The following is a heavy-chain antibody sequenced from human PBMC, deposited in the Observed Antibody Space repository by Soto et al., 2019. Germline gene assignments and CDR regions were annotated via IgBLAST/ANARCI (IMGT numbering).Heavy chain of an antibody. Sequence: QLQLQESGPGLVKPSETLSLTCSVSGGSISSSTYYWGWIRQPPGKGLEWIGSIYYSGNTYYNPSLKRRVTISVDTSKNQFSLKLSSVTVADTAVYYCARTILTGRHLPGYWGQGTLVTVSS. CDR1: GGSISSSTYY. J-gene: IGHJ4*02. V-gene: IGHV4-39*01. D-gene: IGHD3-9*01. CDR2: IYYSGNT. CDR3: ARTILTGRHLPGY.